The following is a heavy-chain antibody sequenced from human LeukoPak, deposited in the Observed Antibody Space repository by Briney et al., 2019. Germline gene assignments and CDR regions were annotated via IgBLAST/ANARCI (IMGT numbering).Heavy chain of an antibody. D-gene: IGHD4-17*01. CDR1: GFTFNSYA. CDR2: ITADGDDT. V-gene: IGHV3-23*01. J-gene: IGHJ4*02. Sequence: GGFLRLSCAVSGFTFNSYAMSWVRQAPGKGLEWVSAITADGDDTYYADSVKGRFIISRDNSKNTLSLQMNSLRDEDTALYYCAKDAAVTTIYYLDHWGQGTLVTVSS. CDR3: AKDAAVTTIYYLDH.